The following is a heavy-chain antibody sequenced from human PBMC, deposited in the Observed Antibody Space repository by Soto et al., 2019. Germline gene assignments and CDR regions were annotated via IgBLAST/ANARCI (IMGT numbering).Heavy chain of an antibody. CDR3: AAAAAGHYYYYYMDV. Sequence: GGSLRLSCAASGFTFSSYSMHWVRQAPGKGLEWVAVIWYDGSNKYYADSVKGRFTISRDNSKNTLYLQMNSLRAEDTAVYYCAAAAAGHYYYYYMDVWGKGTTVTVSS. CDR1: GFTFSSYS. CDR2: IWYDGSNK. J-gene: IGHJ6*03. V-gene: IGHV3-33*01. D-gene: IGHD6-13*01.